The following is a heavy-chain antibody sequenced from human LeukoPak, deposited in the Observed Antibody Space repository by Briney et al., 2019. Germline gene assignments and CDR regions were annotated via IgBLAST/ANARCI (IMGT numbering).Heavy chain of an antibody. Sequence: PGGSLRLSCAASGFTFSSYEMNWVRQAPGKGLEWVSYISSSGSTIYYADSVKGRFTISRDNSKNTLYLQMNSLRAEDTAVYYCAKDLGGSDGFDYWGQGTLVTVSS. J-gene: IGHJ4*02. CDR3: AKDLGGSDGFDY. CDR2: ISSSGSTI. D-gene: IGHD1-26*01. CDR1: GFTFSSYE. V-gene: IGHV3-48*03.